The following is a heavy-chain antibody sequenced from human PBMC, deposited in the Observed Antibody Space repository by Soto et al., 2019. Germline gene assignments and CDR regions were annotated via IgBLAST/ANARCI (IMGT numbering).Heavy chain of an antibody. D-gene: IGHD1-26*01. V-gene: IGHV4-39*07. CDR1: GGSISSSSYY. CDR3: ARVSGSYYYGMDV. Sequence: SETLSLTCTVSGGSISSSSYYWGWIRQPPGKGLEWIGSIYYSGSTYYNPSLKSRVTISVDTSKNQFSLKLSSVIAADTAVYYCARVSGSYYYGMDVWGQGTTVT. CDR2: IYYSGST. J-gene: IGHJ6*02.